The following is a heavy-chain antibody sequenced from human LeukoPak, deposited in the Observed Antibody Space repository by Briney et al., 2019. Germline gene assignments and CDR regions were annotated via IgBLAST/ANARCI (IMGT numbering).Heavy chain of an antibody. V-gene: IGHV3-23*01. CDR1: GFTFSRDV. Sequence: GGSLRLSCAASGFTFSRDVMTWVRQAPGKGLEWVSGISAGGGTNYADSVKGRFTVSRDNSKNTLYLQMTSLRVEDTAIYYCANGEYSREERFDSWGQGTLVTVSS. CDR2: ISAGGGT. D-gene: IGHD6-13*01. J-gene: IGHJ5*01. CDR3: ANGEYSREERFDS.